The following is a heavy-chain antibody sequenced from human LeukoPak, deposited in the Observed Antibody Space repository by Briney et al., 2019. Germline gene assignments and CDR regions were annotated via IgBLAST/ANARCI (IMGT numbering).Heavy chain of an antibody. CDR1: GGSISRSNW. D-gene: IGHD4-23*01. V-gene: IGHV4-4*02. CDR3: ARGGGTVEKSNAFDI. CDR2: IYHSGTT. J-gene: IGHJ3*02. Sequence: SETLSLTCTVSGGSISRSNWWSWVRQPPGKGLEWIGEIYHSGTTNYNPSLKSRVFISVDKSKNQFSLKLSSVTAADTAVYYCARGGGTVEKSNAFDIWGQGTMVIVSS.